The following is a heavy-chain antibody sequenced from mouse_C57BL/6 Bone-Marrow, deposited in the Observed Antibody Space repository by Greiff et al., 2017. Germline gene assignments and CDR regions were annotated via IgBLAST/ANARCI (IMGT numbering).Heavy chain of an antibody. CDR3: ASLLYYDYGLWFAY. J-gene: IGHJ3*01. V-gene: IGHV1-9*01. CDR2: ILPGSGST. Sequence: QVQLQQSGAELMKPGASVKLSCKATGYTFTGYWIEWVKQRPGHGLEWIGEILPGSGSTNYNEKFKGKATFTADTASNTAYMQLSSLTTEDSAIYSCASLLYYDYGLWFAYWGQGTLVTVSA. D-gene: IGHD2-4*01. CDR1: GYTFTGYW.